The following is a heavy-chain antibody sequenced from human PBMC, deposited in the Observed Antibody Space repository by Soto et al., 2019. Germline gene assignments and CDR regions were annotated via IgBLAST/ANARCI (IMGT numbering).Heavy chain of an antibody. CDR1: GYTLTELS. CDR2: FDPEDGET. J-gene: IGHJ1*01. Sequence: ASVKVSCKVSGYTLTELSMHWVRQAPGKGLEWMGGFDPEDGETIYAQKFQGRVAMTEDTSTDTAYMELSSLRSEDTAVYYCARVNVRGPKSPAEYFQHWGQGTLVTVSS. V-gene: IGHV1-24*01. CDR3: ARVNVRGPKSPAEYFQH.